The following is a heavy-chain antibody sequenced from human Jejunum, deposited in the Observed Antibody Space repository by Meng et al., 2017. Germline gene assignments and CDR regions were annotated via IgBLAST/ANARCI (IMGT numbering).Heavy chain of an antibody. Sequence: GGSLRLSCAASGFTFSNVWMSWVRQAPGKGLEWVGRIKPETEGGTTDYGVPVKGRFSISRDDSKNTLYLQMDSLKTEDTAVYYCTTDRVGVTLLQFHHWGQGTLVTVSS. CDR2: IKPETEGGTT. CDR3: TTDRVGVTLLQFHH. D-gene: IGHD1-26*01. V-gene: IGHV3-15*01. CDR1: GFTFSNVW. J-gene: IGHJ1*01.